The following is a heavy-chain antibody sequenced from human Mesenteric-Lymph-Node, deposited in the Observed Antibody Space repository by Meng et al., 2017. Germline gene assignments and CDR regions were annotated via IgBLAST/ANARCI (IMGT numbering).Heavy chain of an antibody. CDR3: ARTNYGDYIWFDP. CDR2: IQYRWST. CDR1: GGSNSSGGFY. J-gene: IGHJ5*02. Sequence: GPGPVKPLVCLALSFTVPGGSNSSGGFYWNWIRQNPGKALDWVGYIQYRWSTYYNPSLRSRVAISIDTSKIQFYLKLTSVTAADPAVYFCARTNYGDYIWFDPWGQGTLVTVSS. D-gene: IGHD4-17*01. V-gene: IGHV4-31*03.